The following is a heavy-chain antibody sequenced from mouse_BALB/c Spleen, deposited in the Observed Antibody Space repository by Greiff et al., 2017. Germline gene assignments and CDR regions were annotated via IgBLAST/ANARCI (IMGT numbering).Heavy chain of an antibody. J-gene: IGHJ2*01. CDR1: GFTFSSYG. V-gene: IGHV5-6*01. Sequence: EVKVVESGGDLVKPGGSLKLSCAASGFTFSSYGMSWVRQTPDKRLEWVATISSGGSYTYYPDSVKGRFTISRDNAKNTLYLQMSSLKSEDTAMYYCARDYYGSSYYFDYWGQGTTLTVSS. CDR3: ARDYYGSSYYFDY. CDR2: ISSGGSYT. D-gene: IGHD1-1*01.